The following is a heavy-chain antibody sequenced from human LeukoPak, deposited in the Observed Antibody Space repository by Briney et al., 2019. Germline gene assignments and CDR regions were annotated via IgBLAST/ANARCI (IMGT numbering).Heavy chain of an antibody. V-gene: IGHV1-69*13. Sequence: GASVKVSCKASGGTFSSYAISWVRQAPGQGLEWMGGIIPIFGTANYAQKFQGRVTITADESTSTAYMELSSLRSEDTAVYYCARDTPYGDYENDYWGQGTLVTVSS. CDR3: ARDTPYGDYENDY. D-gene: IGHD4-17*01. CDR1: GGTFSSYA. J-gene: IGHJ4*02. CDR2: IIPIFGTA.